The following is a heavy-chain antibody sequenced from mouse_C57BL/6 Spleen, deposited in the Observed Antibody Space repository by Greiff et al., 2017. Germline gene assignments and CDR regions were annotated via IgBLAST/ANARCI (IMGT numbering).Heavy chain of an antibody. V-gene: IGHV1-52*01. Sequence: QVQLKQSGAELVRPGSSVKLSCKASGYTFTSYWMHWVKQRPIQGLEWIGNIDPSDSETHYNQKFKDKATLTVDKSSSTAYMQLSSLTSEDSAVYYCARLVRQLRLGNYFDYWGQGTTLTVSS. CDR1: GYTFTSYW. J-gene: IGHJ2*01. CDR3: ARLVRQLRLGNYFDY. CDR2: IDPSDSET. D-gene: IGHD3-2*02.